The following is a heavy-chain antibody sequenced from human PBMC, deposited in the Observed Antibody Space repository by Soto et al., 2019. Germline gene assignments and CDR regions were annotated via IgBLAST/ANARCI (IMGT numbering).Heavy chain of an antibody. J-gene: IGHJ4*02. CDR1: GFSLTTSGVG. D-gene: IGHD5-18*01. V-gene: IGHV2-5*01. Sequence: QITLKESGPTLVKPTQTLTLTCTFSGFSLTTSGVGVGWIRQPPGKALEWLALIFWNDDEHYGPSLKSRITTTKDTSKNQVILTMTNIDPVDTATYYCVHTGYSYDPFGYWGRGTLVNVSS. CDR2: IFWNDDE. CDR3: VHTGYSYDPFGY.